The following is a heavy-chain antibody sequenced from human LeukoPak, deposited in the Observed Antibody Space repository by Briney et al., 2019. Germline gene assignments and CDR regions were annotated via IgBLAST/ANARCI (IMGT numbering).Heavy chain of an antibody. CDR3: ARVIYGSVY. Sequence: QPGGSLRLSCVASGLTFSKYWMQWVRQARGKGRVWVSRINSDGSITSYADSVKGRFTIHRDNAKNTLYLQMNSLRAEDTAVYYCARVIYGSVYWGQGTLVTVSS. D-gene: IGHD4-17*01. CDR2: INSDGSIT. V-gene: IGHV3-74*01. J-gene: IGHJ4*02. CDR1: GLTFSKYW.